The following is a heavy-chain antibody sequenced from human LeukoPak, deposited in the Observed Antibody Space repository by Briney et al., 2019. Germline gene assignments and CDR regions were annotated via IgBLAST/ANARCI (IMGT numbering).Heavy chain of an antibody. CDR2: ISGSGGST. Sequence: GGSLRLSRAASGFTFSSYAMSWVRQAPGKGLEWVSAISGSGGSTYYADSVKGRFTISRDNSKNTLYLQMNSLRAEDTAVYYCAKDQRVYSSSWLFDYWGQGTLVTVSS. CDR3: AKDQRVYSSSWLFDY. J-gene: IGHJ4*02. CDR1: GFTFSSYA. V-gene: IGHV3-23*01. D-gene: IGHD6-13*01.